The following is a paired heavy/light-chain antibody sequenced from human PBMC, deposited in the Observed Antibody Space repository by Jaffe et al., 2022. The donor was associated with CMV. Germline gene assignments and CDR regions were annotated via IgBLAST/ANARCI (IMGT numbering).Heavy chain of an antibody. V-gene: IGHV3-23*01. CDR1: GFAFNNYA. CDR3: ARDRPCPTTNCYPEYFQD. Sequence: EVQLLESGGGLVQPGGSLRLSCAASGFAFNNYAMNWVRQAPGRGLEWVSVISSSGGFTHYADSVKGRFAVSRDNSKNTLYLQMNSLRAEDTAIYYCARDRPCPTTNCYPEYFQDWGQGTLVTVSS. D-gene: IGHD2-2*01. CDR2: ISSSGGFT. J-gene: IGHJ1*01.
Light chain of an antibody. CDR3: QSGDSTSTYVV. V-gene: IGLV3-25*03. J-gene: IGLJ2*01. CDR2: KDT. CDR1: ALPRKY. Sequence: SYELTQPPAVSVSPGQTARIPCSGDALPRKYAYWYQQKSGQAPVLLIYKDTERPSGIPERFSGSSSGTIVTLTISGVQAEDEADYYCQSGDSTSTYVVFGGGTKLTVL.